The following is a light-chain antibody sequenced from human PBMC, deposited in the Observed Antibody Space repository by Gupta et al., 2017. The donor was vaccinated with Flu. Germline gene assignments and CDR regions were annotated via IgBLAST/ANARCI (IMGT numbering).Light chain of an antibody. CDR3: GSYGAVGV. Sequence: GHSIAISCTGTSSDIGAYNYVSWYQQYPGKAPKLIIDEGSNRPSGVSTRFSGSKSGNTASLTISGRQAEDEADYHCGSYGAVGVFGGGTKVTVL. CDR1: SSDIGAYNY. CDR2: EGS. V-gene: IGLV2-14*01. J-gene: IGLJ2*01.